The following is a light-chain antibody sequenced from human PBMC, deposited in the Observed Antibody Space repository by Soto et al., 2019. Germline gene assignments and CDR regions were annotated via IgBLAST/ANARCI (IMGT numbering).Light chain of an antibody. V-gene: IGKV1-17*01. CDR2: AAS. J-gene: IGKJ5*01. Sequence: DIQMTQSPSSLSASVGDRVTITCRASQGIRNDLGWYQQRPGKAPKRLIYAASSLQSGVPPRFSGSGSGTDFTLTISSLQPEDFAVYYCQQRSDWPPITFGQGTRLEI. CDR1: QGIRND. CDR3: QQRSDWPPIT.